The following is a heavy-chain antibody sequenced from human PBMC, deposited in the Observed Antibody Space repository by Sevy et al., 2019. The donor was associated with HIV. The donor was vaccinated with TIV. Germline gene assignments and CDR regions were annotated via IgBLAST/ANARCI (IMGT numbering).Heavy chain of an antibody. CDR2: INHSGST. D-gene: IGHD2-2*01. CDR1: GGSFSGYY. J-gene: IGHJ5*02. V-gene: IGHV4-34*01. CDR3: ARGTVIVVVPAANGNWFDP. Sequence: SETLSLTCAVYGGSFSGYYWSWIRQPPGKGLEWIGEINHSGSTNYNPSLKSRVTISVDTSKNHFSLKLSSVTAADTAVYYCARGTVIVVVPAANGNWFDPWGQGTLVTVSS.